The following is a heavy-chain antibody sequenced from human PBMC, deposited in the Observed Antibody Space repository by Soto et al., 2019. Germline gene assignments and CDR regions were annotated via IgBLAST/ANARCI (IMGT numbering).Heavy chain of an antibody. CDR1: GFTFSSYA. CDR3: AKEWHTAMACDY. V-gene: IGHV3-23*01. CDR2: ISGSGGST. J-gene: IGHJ4*02. D-gene: IGHD5-18*01. Sequence: EVQLLESGGGLVQPGGSLRLSCAASGFTFSSYAMSWVRQAPGKGLEGVSAISGSGGSTYYADSVKGRFTITRDKSKNTLYLQMNSRRAEDTAVYYCAKEWHTAMACDYWGQGTLFTVSS.